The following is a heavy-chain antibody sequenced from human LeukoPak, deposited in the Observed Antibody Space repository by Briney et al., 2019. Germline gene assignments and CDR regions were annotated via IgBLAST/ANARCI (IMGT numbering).Heavy chain of an antibody. CDR2: IYHSGST. D-gene: IGHD6-19*01. Sequence: SETLSLTCAASGGSISSSNWWSWVRQPPGKGLEWIGEIYHSGSTNYNPSLKSRVTISVDKSKNQFSLKLSSVTAADTAVYYRARDLGDYSSGWYSGGGDAFDIWGQGTMVTVSS. CDR1: GGSISSSNW. CDR3: ARDLGDYSSGWYSGGGDAFDI. J-gene: IGHJ3*02. V-gene: IGHV4-4*02.